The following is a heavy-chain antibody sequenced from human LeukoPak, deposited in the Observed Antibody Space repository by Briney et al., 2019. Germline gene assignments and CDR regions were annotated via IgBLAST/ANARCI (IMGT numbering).Heavy chain of an antibody. Sequence: MSSETLSLTCAVYGGSFSGYYWSWIRQPPGKGLEWIGEINHSGSTNYNPSLKSRVTISVDTSKNQFSLKLSSVTAADTAVYHCARGITSASSITIFGVVTVYNWFDPWGQGTLVTVSS. D-gene: IGHD3-3*01. CDR1: GGSFSGYY. CDR3: ARGITSASSITIFGVVTVYNWFDP. J-gene: IGHJ5*02. V-gene: IGHV4-34*01. CDR2: INHSGST.